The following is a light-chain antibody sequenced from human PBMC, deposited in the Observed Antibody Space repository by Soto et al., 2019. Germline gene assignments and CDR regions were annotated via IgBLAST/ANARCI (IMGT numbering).Light chain of an antibody. CDR2: DAS. J-gene: IGKJ1*01. Sequence: DIQMTQSPSTLSASVGDRVTITCRASQGISSWLAWYQQKPGRAPKLLIYDASSLATGVPSRFSGSGSGTEFTLTISRLEPEDFAVYYCQQYGSSPPGTFGQGTKVEIK. V-gene: IGKV1-5*01. CDR3: QQYGSSPPGT. CDR1: QGISSW.